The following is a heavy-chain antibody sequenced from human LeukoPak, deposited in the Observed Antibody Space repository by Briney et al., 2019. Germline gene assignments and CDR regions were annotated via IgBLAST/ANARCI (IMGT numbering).Heavy chain of an antibody. J-gene: IGHJ4*02. CDR3: ARDPGSSGWGFRY. D-gene: IGHD6-19*01. CDR2: IYHSGST. Sequence: SETLSLTCTVSSGSIRSSSYYWGWIRQPPGKGLEWIGSIYHSGSTYYNPSLKSRVTISVDTSKNKFSLKLSSVTAADTAVYYCARDPGSSGWGFRYWGQGALVTASS. CDR1: SGSIRSSSYY. V-gene: IGHV4-39*07.